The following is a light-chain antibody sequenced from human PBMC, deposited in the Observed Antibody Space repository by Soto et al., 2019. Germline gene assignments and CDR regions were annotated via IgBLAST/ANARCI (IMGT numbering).Light chain of an antibody. CDR2: EGS. CDR1: SSDVGSYHL. J-gene: IGLJ1*01. Sequence: QSALTQPASVSGSPGQSITISCTGTSSDVGSYHLVSWYQHHPGKAPKLMIYEGSKLPSGVSNRFSGSKSGTTASLTISGLQAEDEADYYCCSYAGSSTFVFGTGTKLTVL. V-gene: IGLV2-23*01. CDR3: CSYAGSSTFV.